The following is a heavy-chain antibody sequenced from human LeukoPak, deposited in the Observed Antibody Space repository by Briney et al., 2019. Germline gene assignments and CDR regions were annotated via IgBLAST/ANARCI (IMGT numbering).Heavy chain of an antibody. J-gene: IGHJ6*02. CDR2: ISGSGGST. CDR1: GFTFSSYA. CDR3: KQLVPNYYYYGMDV. Sequence: PGGSLRLSCAASGFTFSSYAMSWVRQAPGKGLEWVSAISGSGGSTYYADSVKGRFTISRDNSKNTLYLQMNSLRAEDTAVYYCKQLVPNYYYYGMDVWGQGTTVTVSS. D-gene: IGHD6-13*01. V-gene: IGHV3-23*01.